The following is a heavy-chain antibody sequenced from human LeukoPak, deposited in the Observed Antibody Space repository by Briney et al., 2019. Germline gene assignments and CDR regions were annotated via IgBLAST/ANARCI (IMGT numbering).Heavy chain of an antibody. CDR3: ARYEVYSSRFDY. D-gene: IGHD6-13*01. Sequence: GGSLRLSCAASRVTFSNYTMNWVRQAPGKGLEWVSSLSSSSSYIYYADSVRGRFTISRDNAKNSLYLQMNSLRAEDTAVYYCARYEVYSSRFDYWGQGTLVTVSS. J-gene: IGHJ4*02. CDR2: LSSSSSYI. V-gene: IGHV3-21*01. CDR1: RVTFSNYT.